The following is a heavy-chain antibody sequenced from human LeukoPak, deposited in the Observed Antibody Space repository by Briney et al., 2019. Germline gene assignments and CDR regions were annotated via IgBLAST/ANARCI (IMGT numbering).Heavy chain of an antibody. CDR3: ARAQSPGATLVDY. J-gene: IGHJ4*02. V-gene: IGHV4-38-2*02. CDR1: GYSISSGYY. CDR2: IYYSGST. Sequence: SETLSLTCTVSGYSISSGYYWGWIRQPPGRGLEWIGSIYYSGSTNYNPSLKSRVTISVDTSKNQFSLKLSSVTAADTAVYYCARAQSPGATLVDYWGQGTLVTVSS. D-gene: IGHD1-26*01.